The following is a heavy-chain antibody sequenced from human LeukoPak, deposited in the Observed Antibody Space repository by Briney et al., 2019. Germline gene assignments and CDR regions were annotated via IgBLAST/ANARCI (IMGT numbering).Heavy chain of an antibody. D-gene: IGHD2-8*01. CDR1: GFTFSSYA. J-gene: IGHJ4*02. CDR3: AKEGSVCTNGICRYFDF. CDR2: ISGSGGST. V-gene: IGHV3-23*01. Sequence: GGSLRLSCAASGFTFSSYAMSWVRQAPGKGLEWVSAISGSGGSTYYADSVKGRFTISRDNAKNSLYLQMNSLGPEDTAFYYCAKEGSVCTNGICRYFDFWGQGALVIVSS.